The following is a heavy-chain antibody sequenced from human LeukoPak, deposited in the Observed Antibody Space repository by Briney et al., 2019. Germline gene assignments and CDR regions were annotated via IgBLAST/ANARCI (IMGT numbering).Heavy chain of an antibody. V-gene: IGHV4-59*01. D-gene: IGHD2-21*02. CDR2: VASSGTS. Sequence: SETLSLTCTVSGDSLNTYYWTWIRQTPGKELEWIGFVASSGTSNYSPSLKSRVVISIDTSKNQFSLALTSVTPADTAVYYCARVVRGVVTSNWFDPWGQGTLVSVSS. J-gene: IGHJ5*02. CDR3: ARVVRGVVTSNWFDP. CDR1: GDSLNTYY.